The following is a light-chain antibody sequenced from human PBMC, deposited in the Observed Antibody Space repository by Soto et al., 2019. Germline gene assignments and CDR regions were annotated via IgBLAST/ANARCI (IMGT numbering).Light chain of an antibody. CDR3: CSYTGGDKVI. CDR1: RYDVGGYNY. Sequence: QSALTQPPSVSGSPGQSVTMSCTGTRYDVGGYNYVSWYQQHPGKARKVIIYEVDKRPSGVADRFTGSKSGYTASLTVSGLLAEDEADYFCCSYTGGDKVIFGGGTKLAVL. CDR2: EVD. J-gene: IGLJ2*01. V-gene: IGLV2-8*01.